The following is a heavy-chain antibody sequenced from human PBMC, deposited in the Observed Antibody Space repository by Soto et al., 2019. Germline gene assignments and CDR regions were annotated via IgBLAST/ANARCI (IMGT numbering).Heavy chain of an antibody. CDR3: ARDHGDTAMVLAYYYYYGMDV. Sequence: PGGSLRLSCAASGFTFSSYIMNWVRQAPGKGLEWVSSISSSSSYIYYADSVKGRFTISRDNAKNSLYLQMNSLRAEDTAVYYCARDHGDTAMVLAYYYYYGMDVWGQGTTVTVSS. J-gene: IGHJ6*02. V-gene: IGHV3-21*01. CDR1: GFTFSSYI. D-gene: IGHD5-18*01. CDR2: ISSSSSYI.